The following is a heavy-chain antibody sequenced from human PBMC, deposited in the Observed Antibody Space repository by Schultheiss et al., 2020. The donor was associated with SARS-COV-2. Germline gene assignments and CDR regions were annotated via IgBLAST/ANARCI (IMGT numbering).Heavy chain of an antibody. V-gene: IGHV3-13*01. CDR3: ARGYREYYMDV. CDR1: GFTFSSYW. J-gene: IGHJ6*03. Sequence: GGSLRLSCAASGFTFSSYWMHWVRQAPGKGLELVSAIGTAGDTYYQGSVKGRFTISRENAKNSLYLQMNSLRAGDTAVYYCARGYREYYMDVWGKGTTVTVSS. D-gene: IGHD1-26*01. CDR2: IGTAGDT.